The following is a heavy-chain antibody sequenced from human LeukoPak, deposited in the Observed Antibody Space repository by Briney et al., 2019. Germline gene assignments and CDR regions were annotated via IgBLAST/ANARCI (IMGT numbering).Heavy chain of an antibody. D-gene: IGHD2-8*02. J-gene: IGHJ6*04. CDR2: INKDGTEK. CDR1: EFTSSAFW. Sequence: GGSLRLSCAASEFTSSAFWMTWVRRPPGKGLEWVANINKDGTEKEYVDSVKGRFSIFRDNAKNSVFLQMNSLRAEDTAVYYCAIFAGAVPGNLLLWGRGTTVIVSA. V-gene: IGHV3-7*01. CDR3: AIFAGAVPGNLLL.